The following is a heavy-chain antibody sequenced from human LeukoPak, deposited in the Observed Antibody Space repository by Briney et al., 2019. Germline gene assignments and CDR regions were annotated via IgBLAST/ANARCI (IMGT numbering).Heavy chain of an antibody. J-gene: IGHJ4*02. Sequence: PGGSLRLSCAASGFTFSDYYMSWVRHAPGNGLQRVSYISSSGSTIYYADSVKGRFTISRDNAKNSLYLQMNSLRAEDTAVYYCARASSGTYSETDYWGQGTLVTVSS. D-gene: IGHD1-26*01. V-gene: IGHV3-11*04. CDR2: ISSSGSTI. CDR1: GFTFSDYY. CDR3: ARASSGTYSETDY.